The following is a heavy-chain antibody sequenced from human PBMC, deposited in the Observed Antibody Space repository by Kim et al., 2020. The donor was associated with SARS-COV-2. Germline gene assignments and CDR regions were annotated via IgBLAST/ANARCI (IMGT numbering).Heavy chain of an antibody. CDR1: GGSFSGYY. J-gene: IGHJ4*02. V-gene: IGHV4-34*01. D-gene: IGHD1-26*01. CDR2: INHSGST. Sequence: SETLSLTCAVYGGSFSGYYWSWIRQPPGKGLEWIGEINHSGSTNYNPSLKSRVTISVDTSKNQFSLKLSSVTAADTAVYYCARLRTWGGFDYWGQGTLVTVSS. CDR3: ARLRTWGGFDY.